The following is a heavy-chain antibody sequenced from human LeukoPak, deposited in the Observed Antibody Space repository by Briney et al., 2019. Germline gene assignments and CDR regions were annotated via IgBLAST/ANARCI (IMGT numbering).Heavy chain of an antibody. J-gene: IGHJ5*02. CDR3: ARSSYGDYASWFDP. CDR2: ISSSSSYI. V-gene: IGHV3-21*01. CDR1: GFTFSSYS. Sequence: PGRSLRLSCAASGFTFSSYSTNWVRQAPGKGLEWVSSISSSSSYIYYADSVKGRFTISRDNAKNSLYLQMNSLRAEDTAVYYCARSSYGDYASWFDPWGQGTLVTVSS. D-gene: IGHD4-17*01.